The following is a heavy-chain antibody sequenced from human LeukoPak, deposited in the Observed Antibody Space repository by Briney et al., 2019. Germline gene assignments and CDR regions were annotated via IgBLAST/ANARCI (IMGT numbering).Heavy chain of an antibody. J-gene: IGHJ4*02. CDR3: ARNSRVASTSGLNY. V-gene: IGHV1-69*13. Sequence: GASVKVSCKVSGGTFSSYPISWVRQAPGQGLEWMGEITPIFGEAQNAEKLQGRVTITADEPTSTVYMELTSLRLDDTAMYYCARNSRVASTSGLNYWGQGTLVAVSS. D-gene: IGHD5-12*01. CDR1: GGTFSSYP. CDR2: ITPIFGEA.